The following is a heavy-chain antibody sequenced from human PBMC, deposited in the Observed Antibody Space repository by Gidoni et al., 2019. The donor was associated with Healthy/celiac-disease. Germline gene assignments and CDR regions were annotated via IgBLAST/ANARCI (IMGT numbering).Heavy chain of an antibody. CDR3: AKSRGYDSSGMDAFDI. D-gene: IGHD3-22*01. CDR1: GFTFVDYA. CDR2: ISWNSGSI. V-gene: IGHV3-9*01. Sequence: EVPLVESGGGLVQPRRSLRLSCASSGFTFVDYAMPWVRQAPGTGLDWVSGISWNSGSIGYADAVKGRFTISRDNAKNSLYLQMNSLRAEDTALYYCAKSRGYDSSGMDAFDIWGQGTMVTVSS. J-gene: IGHJ3*02.